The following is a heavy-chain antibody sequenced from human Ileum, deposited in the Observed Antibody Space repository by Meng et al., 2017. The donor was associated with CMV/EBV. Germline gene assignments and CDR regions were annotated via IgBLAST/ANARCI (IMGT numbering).Heavy chain of an antibody. D-gene: IGHD1-26*01. CDR3: AGRLGATSGAFDS. CDR2: LYSGGTT. CDR1: GFTVSSNA. Sequence: SCAASGFTVSSNAMTWVRQAPGKGLEWVSVLYSGGTTNYADSVKGRFTISRDNSQNTLYLQMNNLRAEDTAVYYCAGRLGATSGAFDSWGQGTLVPSPQ. V-gene: IGHV3-53*01. J-gene: IGHJ4*02.